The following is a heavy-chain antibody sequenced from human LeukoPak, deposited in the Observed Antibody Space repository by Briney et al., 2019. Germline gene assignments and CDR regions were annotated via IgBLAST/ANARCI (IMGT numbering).Heavy chain of an antibody. Sequence: GGSLRLSCAASGFTFSSYWMHWVRQAPGKGLVGVSRINSDGRSTNYADSVKGRFTISRDNAKNTLYLQMNSLRAEDTAVYYCARGSSGWYGIDYWGQGALVNVSS. V-gene: IGHV3-74*01. J-gene: IGHJ4*02. CDR3: ARGSSGWYGIDY. CDR2: INSDGRST. CDR1: GFTFSSYW. D-gene: IGHD6-19*01.